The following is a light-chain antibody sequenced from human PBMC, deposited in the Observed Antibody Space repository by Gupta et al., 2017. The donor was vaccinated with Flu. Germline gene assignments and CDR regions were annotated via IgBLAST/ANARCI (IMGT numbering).Light chain of an antibody. CDR3: ATWDNSLIGPV. CDR2: SNN. V-gene: IGLV1-44*01. J-gene: IGLJ3*02. CDR1: SPNIGSTS. Sequence: QSVLTPPPSASGPPGQRFTIPCSGSSPNIGSTSVNWYQELPGTAPKLLIYSNNQRPSGVPDRFSGSKSGTSASLAISGLQSEDEADYYCATWDNSLIGPVFGGGTKLTVL.